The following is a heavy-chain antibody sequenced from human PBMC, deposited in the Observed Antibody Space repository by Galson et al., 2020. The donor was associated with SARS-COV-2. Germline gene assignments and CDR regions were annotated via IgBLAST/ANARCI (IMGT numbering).Heavy chain of an antibody. D-gene: IGHD3-22*01. CDR2: ISYDGNNK. V-gene: IGHV3-30*18. CDR3: AKETADYDSSNFDF. CDR1: GFTFSDYA. J-gene: IGHJ4*02. Sequence: GGSLRLSCVASGFTFSDYAMHWVRQAPGKGLEWVGIISYDGNNKYADSVRGRITISRDNSKNTLYLQLNNLRPEDTAVYYCAKETADYDSSNFDFWGQGTLVTVSS.